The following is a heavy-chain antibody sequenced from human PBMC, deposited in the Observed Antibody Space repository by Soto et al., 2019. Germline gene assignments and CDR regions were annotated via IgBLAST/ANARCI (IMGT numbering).Heavy chain of an antibody. CDR2: IYYSGST. CDR3: ARELRFGEDYYGMDV. V-gene: IGHV4-31*03. D-gene: IGHD3-10*01. CDR1: GGSISSGGYY. Sequence: QVQLQESGPGLVKPSQTLSLTCTVSGGSISSGGYYWSWIRQHPGKGLEWIGYIYYSGSTYYNPSLKSRVTXPXXXSXXQFSLKLCSVTAADTAVYYCARELRFGEDYYGMDVWGQGTTVTVSS. J-gene: IGHJ6*02.